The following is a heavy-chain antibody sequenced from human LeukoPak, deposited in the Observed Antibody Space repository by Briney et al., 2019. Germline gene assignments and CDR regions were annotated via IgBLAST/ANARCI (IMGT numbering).Heavy chain of an antibody. J-gene: IGHJ4*02. V-gene: IGHV3-23*01. D-gene: IGHD3-22*01. CDR3: AKDSSGYYHAWYYFDY. Sequence: TGGSLRLSCAASGFPFTFAMSWVRQAPGKGLEWVSTISGSGADTYYADSVRGRFTISRDNSKNTVYLQIDSLRAEDTALYYCAKDSSGYYHAWYYFDYWGQGSLVTVSS. CDR1: GFPFTFA. CDR2: ISGSGADT.